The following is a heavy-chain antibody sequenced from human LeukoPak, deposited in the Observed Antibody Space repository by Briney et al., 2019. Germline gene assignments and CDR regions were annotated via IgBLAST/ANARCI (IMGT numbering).Heavy chain of an antibody. J-gene: IGHJ4*02. V-gene: IGHV3-21*01. Sequence: PGGSLRLSCAASGFTFSSYSMNWVRQAPGKGLEWVSSISSSSSYIYYADSVKGRFTISRDNAKNSLYLQMNSLRAEDTAVYYCARLMLYSGYVRVFDYWGQGTLVTVSS. CDR2: ISSSSSYI. CDR3: ARLMLYSGYVRVFDY. CDR1: GFTFSSYS. D-gene: IGHD5-12*01.